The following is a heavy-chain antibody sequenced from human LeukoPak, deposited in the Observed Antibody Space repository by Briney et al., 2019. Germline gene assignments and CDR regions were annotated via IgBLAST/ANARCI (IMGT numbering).Heavy chain of an antibody. D-gene: IGHD5-12*01. CDR2: ISGSGGST. J-gene: IGHJ3*02. CDR3: AKELGIFYSGYEWAHDAFDI. CDR1: GFTFSSYA. V-gene: IGHV3-23*01. Sequence: GGSLRLSCAASGFTFSSYAMSWVRQAPGKGLEWVSAISGSGGSTYYADSVKGRFTISRDNSKNTLYLHMNSLRAEETAVYYCAKELGIFYSGYEWAHDAFDIWGQGTIVSVSS.